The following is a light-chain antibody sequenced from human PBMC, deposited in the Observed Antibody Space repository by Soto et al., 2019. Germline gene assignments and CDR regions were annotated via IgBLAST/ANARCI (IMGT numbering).Light chain of an antibody. CDR1: QSVATN. CDR2: GAS. CDR3: QQYHNLPPWT. Sequence: EAVLTQSPATLSVSPGERVTLSCRASQSVATNLAWYQQRPGQAPRLLIYGASKRAIGLPARFSGSGSGTEFTLTISSLQSEDFAVYHCQQYHNLPPWTFGQGTKVDIK. J-gene: IGKJ1*01. V-gene: IGKV3-15*01.